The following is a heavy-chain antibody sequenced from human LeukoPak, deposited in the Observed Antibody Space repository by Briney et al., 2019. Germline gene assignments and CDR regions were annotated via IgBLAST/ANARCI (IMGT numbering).Heavy chain of an antibody. J-gene: IGHJ6*02. D-gene: IGHD3-10*01. Sequence: GGSLRLSCAASGFTVSSNYMSWVRQAPGKGLEWVSVIYSGGSTYYADSVKGRFTISRDNSKNTLYLQMNSLRAEDTAVYYCGGSGTRGYYYYGMDVWGQGTTVTVSS. CDR1: GFTVSSNY. V-gene: IGHV3-66*01. CDR3: GGSGTRGYYYYGMDV. CDR2: IYSGGST.